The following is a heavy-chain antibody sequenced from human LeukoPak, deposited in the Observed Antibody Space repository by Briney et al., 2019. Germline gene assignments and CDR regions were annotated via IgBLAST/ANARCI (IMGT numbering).Heavy chain of an antibody. CDR2: IYYSGST. D-gene: IGHD3-16*02. CDR1: GGSISSSSYY. J-gene: IGHJ5*02. V-gene: IGHV4-39*07. CDR3: ARSLETVFHNRGRYRGSKRTTLALNWFDP. Sequence: SETLSLTCTVSGGSISSSSYYWGWIRQPPGKGLEWIGSIYYSGSTYYNPSLKSRVTISVDTSKNQFSLKLSSVTAADTAVYYCARSLETVFHNRGRYRGSKRTTLALNWFDPWGQGTLVTVSS.